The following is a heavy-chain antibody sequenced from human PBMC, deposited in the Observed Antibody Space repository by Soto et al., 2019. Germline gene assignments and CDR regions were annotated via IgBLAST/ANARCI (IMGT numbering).Heavy chain of an antibody. CDR2: IYYSGST. CDR1: GCSISSYY. D-gene: IGHD6-19*01. CDR3: ARRLAVAGLAWFDP. V-gene: IGHV4-59*08. J-gene: IGHJ5*02. Sequence: ETLSLTCTVSGCSISSYYWSWIRQPPGEGLEWIGYIYYSGSTNYNPSLKSRVTISVDTSKNQFSLKLSSVTAADTAVYYCARRLAVAGLAWFDPWGQGTLVTVSS.